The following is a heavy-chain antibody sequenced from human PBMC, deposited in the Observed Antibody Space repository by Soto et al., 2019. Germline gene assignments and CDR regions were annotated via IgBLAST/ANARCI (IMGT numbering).Heavy chain of an antibody. CDR1: GGTFSSYT. J-gene: IGHJ6*02. CDR3: ASPRGMDV. Sequence: QVQLAQSGAEVKKTGSSVKVSCKASGGTFSSYTISWVRQAPGQGLEWMGRIIPILGIGNYAQKFQGRLTITADKSTSTAYMELSSLRSEDRAVYYCASPRGMDVLGRGTTVTVSS. V-gene: IGHV1-69*02. CDR2: IIPILGIG.